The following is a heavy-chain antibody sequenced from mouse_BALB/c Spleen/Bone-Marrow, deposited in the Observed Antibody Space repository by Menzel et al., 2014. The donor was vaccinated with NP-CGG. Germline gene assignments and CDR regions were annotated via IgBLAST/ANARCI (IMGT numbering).Heavy chain of an antibody. J-gene: IGHJ4*01. CDR1: DYSFTDYY. CDR2: ISCYNGAT. Sequence: LVKTGASVKISCKASDYSFTDYYMHWVKQTHGKSLEWIGYISCYNGATSYNQKFKGKATFTVDTSSSTAYKQFSILTSENSAVYYGARSEDIYYYDSSYALDYWGQGTSVTVSS. D-gene: IGHD1-1*01. CDR3: ARSEDIYYYDSSYALDY. V-gene: IGHV1S34*01.